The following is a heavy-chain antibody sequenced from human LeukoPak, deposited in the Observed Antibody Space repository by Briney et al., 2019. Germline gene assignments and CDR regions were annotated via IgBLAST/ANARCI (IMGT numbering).Heavy chain of an antibody. CDR1: GGSISSYY. D-gene: IGHD6-6*01. V-gene: IGHV4-59*08. CDR2: IYYSGGT. J-gene: IGHJ4*02. CDR3: ARSIAALENDY. Sequence: SETLSLTCTVSGGSISSYYWSWIRQPPGKGLEWIGYIYYSGGTNYNPSLKSRVTISVDTSKNQFSLKLSSVTAADTALYYCARSIAALENDYWGQGTLVTVSS.